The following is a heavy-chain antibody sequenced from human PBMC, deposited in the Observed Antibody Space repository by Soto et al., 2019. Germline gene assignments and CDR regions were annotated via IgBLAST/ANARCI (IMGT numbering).Heavy chain of an antibody. CDR2: ISSRSSTI. V-gene: IGHV3-48*01. D-gene: IGHD4-17*01. CDR1: GFTFSSYS. Sequence: EVQLVESGGGLVQPGGSLRLSCAASGFTFSSYSMNWVRQAPGKGLEWVSYISSRSSTIYYADSVKGRFTISRDNAKNSLYLQMNSLRAEDTAVYYCAREGGDLNGFDPWGQGTLVTVSS. CDR3: AREGGDLNGFDP. J-gene: IGHJ5*02.